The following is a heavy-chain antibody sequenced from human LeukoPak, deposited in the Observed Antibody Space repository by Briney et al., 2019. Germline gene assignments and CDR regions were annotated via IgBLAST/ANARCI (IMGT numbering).Heavy chain of an antibody. CDR3: ARLRGSSNQLRADAFDI. CDR1: GYSFTSYW. Sequence: GESLKISCKGSGYSFTSYWIGWVRPMPGKGLEWMGIIYAGDSDTRYSPSFQGQVTISADKSISTAYLQWSSLKASDTAMYYCARLRGSSNQLRADAFDIWGQGTMVTVSS. V-gene: IGHV5-51*01. J-gene: IGHJ3*02. D-gene: IGHD6-13*01. CDR2: IYAGDSDT.